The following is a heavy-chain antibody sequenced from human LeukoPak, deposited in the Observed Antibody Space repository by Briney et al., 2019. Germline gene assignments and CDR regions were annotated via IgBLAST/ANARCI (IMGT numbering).Heavy chain of an antibody. CDR2: IIPILGLR. J-gene: IGHJ4*02. CDR3: ARGRGSRTGSNGDYLDY. Sequence: ASVKVSCKTSGGPCSSHAVNWVRQAPGQGLEWMGRIIPILGLRNYAQRFQGRVTITADKSTSTVYIDVTSLRSEDTAVYFCARGRGSRTGSNGDYLDYWGQGTLVTVSS. CDR1: GGPCSSHA. V-gene: IGHV1-69*04. D-gene: IGHD1-1*01.